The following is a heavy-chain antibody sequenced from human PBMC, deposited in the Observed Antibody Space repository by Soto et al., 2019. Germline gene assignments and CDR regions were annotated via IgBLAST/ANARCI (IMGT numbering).Heavy chain of an antibody. V-gene: IGHV1-2*04. J-gene: IGHJ4*02. CDR3: ARSGGGYDLGDY. Sequence: QVQLVQSGAEVKKPGASVKVSCKASGYTFTGYYIHWVRQAPGQGLEWMGWINPNSGGAKYSQKFQAWVTMTSDTSISTAYMELSRLKSDDTAVYYCARSGGGYDLGDYWGQGTLVTVSS. D-gene: IGHD5-12*01. CDR2: INPNSGGA. CDR1: GYTFTGYY.